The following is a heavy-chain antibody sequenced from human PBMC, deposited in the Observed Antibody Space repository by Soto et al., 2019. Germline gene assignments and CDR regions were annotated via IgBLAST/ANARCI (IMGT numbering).Heavy chain of an antibody. CDR1: GGSISNYY. CDR3: ATSNWLDP. J-gene: IGHJ5*02. CDR2: IFSSGST. Sequence: SETLSLTCTVSGGSISNYYGSWIRQPPGKGLQWIGYIFSSGSTNYNPSLKSRVTISVDTSKNQFSLKLNSVTAADTAVYYCATSNWLDPWGQGTLVTVPQ. V-gene: IGHV4-59*08.